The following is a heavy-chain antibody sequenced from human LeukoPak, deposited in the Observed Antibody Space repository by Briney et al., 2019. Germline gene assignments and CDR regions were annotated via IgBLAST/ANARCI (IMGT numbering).Heavy chain of an antibody. J-gene: IGHJ4*02. CDR1: GFSFSTYS. CDR3: ARDLRL. Sequence: SGGSLRLSCAASGFSFSTYSMNWVRQAPGKGPEWVSSISSGSNYIYYADSVKGRFTISRDNAKNSLYLQMNSLRADDAAVYYCARDLRLWGQGTLVTVSS. CDR2: ISSGSNYI. V-gene: IGHV3-21*01.